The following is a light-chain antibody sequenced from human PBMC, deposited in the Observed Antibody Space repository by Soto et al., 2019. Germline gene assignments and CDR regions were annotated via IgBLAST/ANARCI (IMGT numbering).Light chain of an antibody. CDR2: DAS. CDR3: QQRSNWPPLT. J-gene: IGKJ4*01. Sequence: EIVLTQSPGTLSLSPGERATLSCRASQGVSSYLAWYQQKPGQAPRLLIYDASNRATGIPARFSGSGSGTDFTLTISSLEPEDFAVYYCQQRSNWPPLTFGGGTKVDIK. CDR1: QGVSSY. V-gene: IGKV3-11*01.